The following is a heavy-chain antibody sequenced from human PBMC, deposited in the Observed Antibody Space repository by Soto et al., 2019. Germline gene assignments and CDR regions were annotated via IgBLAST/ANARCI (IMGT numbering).Heavy chain of an antibody. CDR3: ARVLVTYGGIMVPYNWFDT. J-gene: IGHJ5*02. CDR1: GESFSGYH. D-gene: IGHD3-16*01. CDR2: INLSGNT. Sequence: PSETLSLTCAVFGESFSGYHWTWIRQSTGKGLEWIGEINLSGNTNYNPSLKSRVTISIDTPKKQFSLNLTSVTAADTAIYYCARVLVTYGGIMVPYNWFDTWGQGNLVTVSS. V-gene: IGHV4-34*01.